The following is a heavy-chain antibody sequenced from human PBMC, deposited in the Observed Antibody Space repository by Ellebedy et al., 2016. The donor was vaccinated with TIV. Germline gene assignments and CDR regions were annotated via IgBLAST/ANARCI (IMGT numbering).Heavy chain of an antibody. CDR1: GYSFTSYW. J-gene: IGHJ4*02. CDR3: ARSSVGSTRVVH. V-gene: IGHV5-51*01. Sequence: GESLKISXKGSGYSFTSYWIGWVRQMPGKGLEWMGIIYPGDSYTNYSPSFQGHVTISADRSISTAYLHWSSLKASDTAMYYCARSSVGSTRVVHWGQGTLVTVSS. CDR2: IYPGDSYT. D-gene: IGHD3-10*01.